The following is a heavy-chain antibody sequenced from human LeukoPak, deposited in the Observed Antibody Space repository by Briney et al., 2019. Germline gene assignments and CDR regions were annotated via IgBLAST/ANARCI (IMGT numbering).Heavy chain of an antibody. CDR2: IIPIFGTA. V-gene: IGHV1-69*05. J-gene: IGHJ4*02. Sequence: ASVKVSCKASGGTFSSYAISWVRQAPGQGLEWMGRIIPIFGTANYAQKFQGRVTITTGESTSTAYMELSSLRSEDTAVYYCARGERYYDFWSGYYQPSSFDHWGQGTLVTVSS. D-gene: IGHD3-3*01. CDR3: ARGERYYDFWSGYYQPSSFDH. CDR1: GGTFSSYA.